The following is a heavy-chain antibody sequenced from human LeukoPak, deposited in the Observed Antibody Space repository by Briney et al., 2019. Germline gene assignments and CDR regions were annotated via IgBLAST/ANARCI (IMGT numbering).Heavy chain of an antibody. CDR2: IKREIDGGTT. V-gene: IGHV3-15*01. D-gene: IGHD6-25*01. CDR1: GFTFSNAW. J-gene: IGHJ5*02. CDR3: TTYSSGYP. Sequence: PGGSLRLSCAASGFTFSNAWMSWVRQAPGEGLEWVGSIKREIDGGTTDYAAPVKGRFIISRDDSKNTLYLQMNSLKTEDTAVYYCTTYSSGYPWGQGTLVTVSS.